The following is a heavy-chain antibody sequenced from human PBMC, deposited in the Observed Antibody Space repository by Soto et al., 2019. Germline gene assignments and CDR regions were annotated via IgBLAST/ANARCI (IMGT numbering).Heavy chain of an antibody. D-gene: IGHD3-22*01. V-gene: IGHV3-7*01. J-gene: IGHJ3*02. CDR2: IKQDGSEK. Sequence: GSLRLSCAASGFTFSSYWMSWVRQAPGKGLEWVANIKQDGSEKYYVDSVKGRFTTSRDNAKNSLYLQMNSLRAEDTAVYYCARDYYDSSGYYTGAFDIWGQGTMVTVSS. CDR1: GFTFSSYW. CDR3: ARDYYDSSGYYTGAFDI.